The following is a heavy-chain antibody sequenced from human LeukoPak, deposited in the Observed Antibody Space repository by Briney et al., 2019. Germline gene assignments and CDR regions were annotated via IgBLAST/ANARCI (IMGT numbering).Heavy chain of an antibody. V-gene: IGHV3-23*01. Sequence: GGSLRLSCAVSGFTFRNYAMSWVRQAPGKGLEWVSSISDGGNTYYPDSVKGRFTISRDNSRNTLYLQMSGLRAEDSALYYCAERGVTIGFWNAFHIWGQGTMVTVSS. CDR1: GFTFRNYA. CDR3: AERGVTIGFWNAFHI. J-gene: IGHJ3*02. CDR2: ISDGGNT. D-gene: IGHD3-10*01.